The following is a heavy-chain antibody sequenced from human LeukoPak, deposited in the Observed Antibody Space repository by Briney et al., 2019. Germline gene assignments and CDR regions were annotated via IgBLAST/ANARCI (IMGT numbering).Heavy chain of an antibody. D-gene: IGHD2-21*01. Sequence: ASVKVSCKASGYTFTSYDINWVRQATGQGLEWMGWMNPNSGNTGYAQKFQGRVTMTRNTSISTAHMELSSLRSEDTAVYYCARDIVWGGGVISAFDIWGQGTMVTVSS. CDR1: GYTFTSYD. J-gene: IGHJ3*02. CDR3: ARDIVWGGGVISAFDI. CDR2: MNPNSGNT. V-gene: IGHV1-8*01.